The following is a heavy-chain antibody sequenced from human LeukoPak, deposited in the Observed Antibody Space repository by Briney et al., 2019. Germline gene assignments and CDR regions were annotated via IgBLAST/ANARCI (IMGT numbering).Heavy chain of an antibody. Sequence: GASVKVSCKASGYTFTNYYIHWVQQAPGQGLEWMGIINPSGSSTSYAQKFQGRVTMTRDTSTSTVYMELSSLRSEDTAVYYCAGGTTNTKGAFDMWGQGTMVTVSS. J-gene: IGHJ3*02. CDR3: AGGTTNTKGAFDM. D-gene: IGHD2-8*01. CDR1: GYTFTNYY. CDR2: INPSGSST. V-gene: IGHV1-46*01.